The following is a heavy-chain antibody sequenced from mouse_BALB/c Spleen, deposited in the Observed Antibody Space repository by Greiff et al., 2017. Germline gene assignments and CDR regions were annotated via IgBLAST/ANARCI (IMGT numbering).Heavy chain of an antibody. CDR2: IYPGSGST. Sequence: LQQPGSELVRPGASVKLSCKASGYTFTSYWMHWVKQRPRQGLEWIGNIYPGSGSTNYDEKFKSKATLTVDTSSSTAYMQLSSLTSEDSAVYYCTRSPSAWFAYWGQGTLVTVSA. V-gene: IGHV1S22*01. CDR1: GYTFTSYW. J-gene: IGHJ3*01. CDR3: TRSPSAWFAY. D-gene: IGHD3-1*01.